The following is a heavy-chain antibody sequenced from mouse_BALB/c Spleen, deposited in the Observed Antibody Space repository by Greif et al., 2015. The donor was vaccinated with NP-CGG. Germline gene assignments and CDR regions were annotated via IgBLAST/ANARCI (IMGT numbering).Heavy chain of an antibody. V-gene: IGHV7-1*02. Sequence: DVMLVESGGGLVQPGGSLRLSCATSGFTFSDFYMEGVRQPPGKRLEWIAASRNKANDYTTEYSASVKGRFIVSRDTSQSILYLQMNALRAEDTAIYYCARDDGYWYFDVWGAGTTVTVSS. D-gene: IGHD1-1*02. CDR2: SRNKANDYTT. J-gene: IGHJ1*01. CDR1: GFTFSDFY. CDR3: ARDDGYWYFDV.